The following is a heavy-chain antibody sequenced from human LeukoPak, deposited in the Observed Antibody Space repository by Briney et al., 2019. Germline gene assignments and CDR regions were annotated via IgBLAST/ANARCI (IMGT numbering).Heavy chain of an antibody. D-gene: IGHD3/OR15-3a*01. CDR2: SSSSGSTI. J-gene: IGHJ4*02. Sequence: GGSLRLSCAASGFTLSDYYMSWIRQAPGKGLEWVSYSSSSGSTIYYAYSVKGRFAIFRDNAKNSLYLQMNSLRAEDTAVYYCARRRDFIDYWGQGTLVTVSS. V-gene: IGHV3-11*01. CDR1: GFTLSDYY. CDR3: ARRRDFIDY.